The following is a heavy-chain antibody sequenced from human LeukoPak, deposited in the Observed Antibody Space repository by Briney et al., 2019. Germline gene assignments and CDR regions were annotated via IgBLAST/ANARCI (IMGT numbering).Heavy chain of an antibody. CDR3: ARGVRDTAVIYYFDY. V-gene: IGHV4-30-4*01. D-gene: IGHD5-18*01. CDR2: IYYSGST. Sequence: SQTLSLTCTVSGGSISSGDYYWSWIRQPPGKGLEWIGYIYYSGSTYYNPSLKSRVTISVDTSKNQFSLKLSSMTAADTAVYYCARGVRDTAVIYYFDYWGQGTLVTVSS. J-gene: IGHJ4*02. CDR1: GGSISSGDYY.